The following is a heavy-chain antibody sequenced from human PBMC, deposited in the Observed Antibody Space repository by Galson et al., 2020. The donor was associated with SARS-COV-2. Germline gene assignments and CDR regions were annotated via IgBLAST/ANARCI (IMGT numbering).Heavy chain of an antibody. J-gene: IGHJ4*02. D-gene: IGHD3-16*01. Sequence: GGSLRLSCSASGFTLSLDNMSWVRQAPGKGLEWVSSISSSHTFIYYADSVKGRFNISRDNAKNSLYLQMNGLRAEDTAVYFCTKGESTSFDYWGQGTLVTVSS. CDR3: TKGESTSFDY. CDR1: GFTLSLDN. CDR2: ISSSHTFI. V-gene: IGHV3-21*01.